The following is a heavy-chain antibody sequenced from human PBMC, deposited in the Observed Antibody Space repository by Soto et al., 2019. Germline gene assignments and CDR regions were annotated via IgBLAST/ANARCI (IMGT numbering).Heavy chain of an antibody. D-gene: IGHD3-10*01. CDR1: GFTFSDHY. J-gene: IGHJ3*01. Sequence: EVQLVESGGGLVQPGGSLRLSCAASGFTFSDHYMDWVRQAPGKGLERVGRIRNKANSYSIQDGASVKGRFIVSRDDSQNSLYLHMNNLKPEDTAIYYCVRGRLSVPPAGKVYDFWGQGTMVTVSS. CDR2: IRNKANSYSI. CDR3: VRGRLSVPPAGKVYDF. V-gene: IGHV3-72*01.